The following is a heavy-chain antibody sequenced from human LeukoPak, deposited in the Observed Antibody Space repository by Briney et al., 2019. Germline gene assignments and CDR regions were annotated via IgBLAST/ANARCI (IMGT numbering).Heavy chain of an antibody. J-gene: IGHJ3*02. Sequence: GGPLRLSCAASGFTFSSYSMNWVRQAPGKGLEWGSYISSGSSTIYYADSVKGRFTISRDNAKNSLYLQMSSLRAEDTAVYYCARATSAYYYPDAFDIWGQGTMVTVSS. CDR3: ARATSAYYYPDAFDI. D-gene: IGHD3-22*01. CDR1: GFTFSSYS. CDR2: ISSGSSTI. V-gene: IGHV3-48*01.